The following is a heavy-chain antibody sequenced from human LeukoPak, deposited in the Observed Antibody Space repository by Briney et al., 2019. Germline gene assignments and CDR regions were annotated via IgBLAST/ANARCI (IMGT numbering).Heavy chain of an antibody. V-gene: IGHV4-30-4*08. CDR2: IYYSGST. D-gene: IGHD4-11*01. Sequence: SQTLSLTCTVSGGSISSGDYYWSWIRQPPGKGLEWTGYIYYSGSTYYNPSLKSRVTISVDTSKNQFSLKLSSVTAADTAVYYCARDYSNPYNWFDPWGQGTLVTVSS. J-gene: IGHJ5*02. CDR1: GGSISSGDYY. CDR3: ARDYSNPYNWFDP.